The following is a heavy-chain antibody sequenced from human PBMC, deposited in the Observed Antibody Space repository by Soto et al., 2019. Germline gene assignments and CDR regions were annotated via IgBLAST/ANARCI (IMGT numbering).Heavy chain of an antibody. CDR3: ARDQVPYYYESRGPFDY. CDR2: ISVYNGYT. J-gene: IGHJ4*02. Sequence: ASMKVSCKASGFTFSSFGFTWGGQGPGQGLEWMGWISVYNGYTNFAQKFQGRFTMTTDTSTSTAYMELRSLRSDDTAVYYCARDQVPYYYESRGPFDYWGQGTLVTVSS. CDR1: GFTFSSFG. D-gene: IGHD3-22*01. V-gene: IGHV1-18*01.